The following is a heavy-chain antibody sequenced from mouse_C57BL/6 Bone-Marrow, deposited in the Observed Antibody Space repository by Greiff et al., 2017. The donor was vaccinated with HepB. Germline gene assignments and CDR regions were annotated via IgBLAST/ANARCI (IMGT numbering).Heavy chain of an antibody. CDR1: GYAFSSYW. J-gene: IGHJ3*01. D-gene: IGHD1-1*01. Sequence: QVQLQQSGAELVKPGASVKISCKASGYAFSSYWMNWVKQRPGKGLEWIGQIYPGDGDTNYNGKFKGKATLTADKSSSTAYMQLSSLTSEDSAVYFCSWDYGSRGDWFAYWGQGTLVTVSA. CDR3: SWDYGSRGDWFAY. CDR2: IYPGDGDT. V-gene: IGHV1-80*01.